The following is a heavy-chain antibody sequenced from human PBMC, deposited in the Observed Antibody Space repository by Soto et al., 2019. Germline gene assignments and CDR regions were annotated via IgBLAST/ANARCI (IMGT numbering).Heavy chain of an antibody. D-gene: IGHD3-10*01. V-gene: IGHV1-18*04. CDR2: ISANNDNT. CDR3: ARSFYGYVDY. CDR1: GYTFTNSK. J-gene: IGHJ4*02. Sequence: ASEKVSCKASGYTFTNSKITWVRQAPGQGLEWMGWISANNDNTNYAEKFQGRVTMTTDTSTSTAYMDLRSLSSDDTAVYYCARSFYGYVDYWGQGTRVTVSS.